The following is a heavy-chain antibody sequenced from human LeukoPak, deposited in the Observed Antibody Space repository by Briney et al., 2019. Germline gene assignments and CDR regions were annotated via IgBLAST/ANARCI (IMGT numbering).Heavy chain of an antibody. D-gene: IGHD3-10*01. Sequence: ASVKVSCKASGYTFTGYYMHWVRQAPGQGLEWMGWINPNSGGTNYAQEFQGRVTMTRDTSISTAYMELSRLRSDDTAVYYCASGMWFGELSPHFDYWGQGTLVTVSS. CDR2: INPNSGGT. J-gene: IGHJ4*02. CDR1: GYTFTGYY. V-gene: IGHV1-2*02. CDR3: ASGMWFGELSPHFDY.